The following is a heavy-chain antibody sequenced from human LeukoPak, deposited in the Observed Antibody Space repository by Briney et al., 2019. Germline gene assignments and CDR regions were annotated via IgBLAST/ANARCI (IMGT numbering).Heavy chain of an antibody. V-gene: IGHV3-53*01. CDR3: ARDKAAAGLFDY. CDR1: GFTVSSNY. J-gene: IGHJ4*02. Sequence: PGGSLRLSCAASGFTVSSNYMSWVRQAPGKGLEWVSVIYSGGSTYYADSVKGRFTISRDNPKNTLYLQMNSLRAEDTAVYYCARDKAAAGLFDYWGQGTLVTVSS. CDR2: IYSGGST. D-gene: IGHD6-13*01.